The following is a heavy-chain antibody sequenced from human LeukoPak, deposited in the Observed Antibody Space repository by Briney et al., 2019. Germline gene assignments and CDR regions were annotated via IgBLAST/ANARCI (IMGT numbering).Heavy chain of an antibody. J-gene: IGHJ4*02. V-gene: IGHV4-4*09. CDR1: GGSISSYY. D-gene: IGHD1-7*01. CDR3: ARRTGTTYPYYFDY. Sequence: SETLSLTCTVSGGSISSYYWSWIRQPPGKGLEWIGYIYTSGSTNYNPSLKSRVTISVDTSKNQFSLKLSSVTAADTAVYYCARRTGTTYPYYFDYWGQGTLVTVSS. CDR2: IYTSGST.